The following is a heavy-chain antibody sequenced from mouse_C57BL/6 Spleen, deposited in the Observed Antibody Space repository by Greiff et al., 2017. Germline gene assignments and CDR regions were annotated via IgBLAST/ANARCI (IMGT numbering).Heavy chain of an antibody. D-gene: IGHD4-1*01. CDR2: IDPSDSYT. CDR1: GYTFTSYW. V-gene: IGHV1-59*01. CDR3: ARSDWAWFAY. J-gene: IGHJ3*01. Sequence: QVQLQQPGAELVRPGTSVKLSCKASGYTFTSYWMHWVKQRPGQGLEWIGVIDPSDSYTNYNQKFKGKATLTVDTSSSTAYMQLSSLTSEDSAVYYCARSDWAWFAYWCQGTLVTVSA.